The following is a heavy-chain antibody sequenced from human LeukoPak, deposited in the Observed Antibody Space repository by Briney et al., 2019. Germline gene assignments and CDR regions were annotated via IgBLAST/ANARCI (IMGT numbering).Heavy chain of an antibody. V-gene: IGHV5-51*01. Sequence: GESLKISCKGSGYSFTSYGIGWVRQIPGKGLEWMGIIYPGDSDTRYSPSFQGQVTISADKSISTAYLQWSSLKASDTAMYYCARQGILTGYQFDYWGQGTLVTVSS. CDR3: ARQGILTGYQFDY. CDR2: IYPGDSDT. CDR1: GYSFTSYG. D-gene: IGHD3-9*01. J-gene: IGHJ4*02.